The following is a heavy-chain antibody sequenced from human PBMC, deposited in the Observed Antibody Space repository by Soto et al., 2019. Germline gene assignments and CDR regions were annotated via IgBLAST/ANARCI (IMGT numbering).Heavy chain of an antibody. J-gene: IGHJ4*02. CDR2: ISGDGTTI. Sequence: GGSLRLSCAAPGFRFSDHYMTWIRQAPGKGLEWVSKISGDGTTIYYADSVKGRFTVSRDNAKNSVYLQMNSLRAEDTAVYYCASDPYYYASGFWGQGTLVTVSS. V-gene: IGHV3-11*01. CDR3: ASDPYYYASGF. D-gene: IGHD3-10*01. CDR1: GFRFSDHY.